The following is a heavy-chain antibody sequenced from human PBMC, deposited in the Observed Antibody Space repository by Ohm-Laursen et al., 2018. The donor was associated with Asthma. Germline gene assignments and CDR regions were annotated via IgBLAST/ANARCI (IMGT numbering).Heavy chain of an antibody. Sequence: GSLRLSCSASGFTFSDYFMHWVRQGPGEGLVWISHIFPHGCHTNYADSVKGRFTISRDDAQNTLYLQMNSLRADDTAVYYCARGSLEGLQWGQGTLVTVSS. CDR3: ARGSLEGLQ. CDR2: IFPHGCHT. V-gene: IGHV3-74*01. J-gene: IGHJ4*02. D-gene: IGHD5-24*01. CDR1: GFTFSDYF.